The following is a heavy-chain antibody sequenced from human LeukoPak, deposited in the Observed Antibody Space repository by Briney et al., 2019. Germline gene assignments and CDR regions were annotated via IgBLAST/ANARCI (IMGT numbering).Heavy chain of an antibody. D-gene: IGHD1-1*01. CDR3: ARMEW. CDR1: RFTVSINY. J-gene: IGHJ4*02. Sequence: GGSLRLSCAASRFTVSINYMTWVRQAQEKGLEWDSLVDSGGSTYYVACVKGRITISRDNSRNTVYLQMNSLIPEDTAVYYCARMEWWGQGTLVTVSS. V-gene: IGHV3-53*05. CDR2: VDSGGST.